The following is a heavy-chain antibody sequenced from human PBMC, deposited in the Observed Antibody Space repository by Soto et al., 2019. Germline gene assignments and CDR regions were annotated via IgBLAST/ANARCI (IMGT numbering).Heavy chain of an antibody. Sequence: QVQLVESGGGLVKPGGSLRLSRAASGFTFSDYYMSWIRQAPGKGLEWVSYINSSSSYTNYADSVKGRFTISRDNAKNSLYLQMNSLRAEDTAVYYCARTIVAAGGRRYFDLWGRGTLVTVSS. CDR3: ARTIVAAGGRRYFDL. J-gene: IGHJ2*01. D-gene: IGHD6-13*01. CDR1: GFTFSDYY. CDR2: INSSSSYT. V-gene: IGHV3-11*05.